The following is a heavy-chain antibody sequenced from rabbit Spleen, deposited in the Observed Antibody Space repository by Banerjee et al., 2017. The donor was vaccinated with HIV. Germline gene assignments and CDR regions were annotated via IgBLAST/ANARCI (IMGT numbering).Heavy chain of an antibody. D-gene: IGHD8-1*01. CDR2: VNTITGKS. CDR3: ARDAGTSFSTYGMDV. CDR1: GVSLSDKDV. Sequence: QEQLVESGGGLVQPEGSLTLTCKASGVSLSDKDVMCWVRQAPGKGLEWIACVNTITGKSVYASWAKGRFTISKTSSTTVTLQMTSLTAADTATYFCARDAGTSFSTYGMDVWGPGTLVTVS. V-gene: IGHV1S45*01. J-gene: IGHJ6*01.